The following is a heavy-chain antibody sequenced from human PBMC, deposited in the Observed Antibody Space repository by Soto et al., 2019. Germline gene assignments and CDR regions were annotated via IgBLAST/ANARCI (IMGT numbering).Heavy chain of an antibody. V-gene: IGHV3-23*01. D-gene: IGHD3-16*01. CDR1: GFKFSNYA. CDR3: AKDRRAGGNSAFYFDF. J-gene: IGHJ4*02. Sequence: GGSLRLSCAASGFKFSNYAMSWVRQAPGKGLEWVSLISATGGGTYYADSVKGRFTISRDNSHNTLYLQVHSLTAEDTAVYYCAKDRRAGGNSAFYFDFWGQGAQVTVSS. CDR2: ISATGGGT.